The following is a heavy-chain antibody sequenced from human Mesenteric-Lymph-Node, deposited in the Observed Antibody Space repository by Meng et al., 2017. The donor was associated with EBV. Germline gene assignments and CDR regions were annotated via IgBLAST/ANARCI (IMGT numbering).Heavy chain of an antibody. V-gene: IGHV4-39*01. D-gene: IGHD4-11*01. J-gene: IGHJ5*01. CDR3: ARHGYSNYLNWFDS. Sequence: QLQGQASGPGRVNTSETLSLTCTVSGGSISNGNYYWGWIRQPPGKGLEWIGSIHYTETNYRSPSLKSRVTIFVDTSRNQLSLKLTSVTAADTAVYYCARHGYSNYLNWFDSWGQGTLVTVSS. CDR2: IHYTETN. CDR1: GGSISNGNYY.